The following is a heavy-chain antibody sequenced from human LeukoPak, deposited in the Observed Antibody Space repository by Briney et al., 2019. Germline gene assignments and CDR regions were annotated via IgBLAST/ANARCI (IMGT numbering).Heavy chain of an antibody. D-gene: IGHD3-10*01. CDR3: ARGPRFGELLWHWFDP. J-gene: IGHJ5*02. V-gene: IGHV3-48*04. CDR1: GFSFNTYS. CDR2: IDSWSTAI. Sequence: GGSLRLSCEASGFSFNTYSMNWVRQAPGKGLEWISYIDSWSTAIYYADSVKGRFTISRDNAKNSLYLQMNSLRAEDTAVYYCARGPRFGELLWHWFDPWGQGTLVTVSS.